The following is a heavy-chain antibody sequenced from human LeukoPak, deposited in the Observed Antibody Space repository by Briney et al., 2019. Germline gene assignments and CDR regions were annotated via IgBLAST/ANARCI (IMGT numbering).Heavy chain of an antibody. CDR3: ARRGGINGMDV. CDR2: ISYDGSNK. D-gene: IGHD3-10*01. Sequence: GGSLRLSCAASGFTFSSYAMHWVRQAPGKGLEWVAVISYDGSNKYYADSVKGRFTISRDNSKNSLYLQMNSLRAGDTAVYYCARRGGINGMDVWGQGTTVTVSS. V-gene: IGHV3-30*14. CDR1: GFTFSSYA. J-gene: IGHJ6*02.